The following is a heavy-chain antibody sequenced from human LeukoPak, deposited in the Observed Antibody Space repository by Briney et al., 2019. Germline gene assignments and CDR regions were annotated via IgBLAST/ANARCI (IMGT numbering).Heavy chain of an antibody. V-gene: IGHV3-30*18. Sequence: PGRSLRLSCAASGFTFSSYGMHWVRQTPGKGLEWVAVISYDGSNKYYADSVKGRFTISRDNSKNTLYLQMNSLRAEDTAVYYCAKGASGIGEFDYWGQGTLVTVSS. CDR3: AKGASGIGEFDY. CDR1: GFTFSSYG. D-gene: IGHD1-14*01. J-gene: IGHJ4*02. CDR2: ISYDGSNK.